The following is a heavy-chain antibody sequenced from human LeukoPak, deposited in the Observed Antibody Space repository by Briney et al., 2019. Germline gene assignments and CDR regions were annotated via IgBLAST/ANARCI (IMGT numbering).Heavy chain of an antibody. J-gene: IGHJ4*02. D-gene: IGHD3-16*02. CDR1: GYSISSGYY. CDR3: ARDKDDYVWGTYRW. Sequence: SETLSLTCAVSGYSISSGYYWGWVRPAPGKGLDWIGSIYHTGSTDYNPSLKSRLTISVDMSKNQFSLNLRSVTAADTAVYYCARDKDDYVWGTYRWWGQGMLVTVSS. V-gene: IGHV4-38-2*01. CDR2: IYHTGST.